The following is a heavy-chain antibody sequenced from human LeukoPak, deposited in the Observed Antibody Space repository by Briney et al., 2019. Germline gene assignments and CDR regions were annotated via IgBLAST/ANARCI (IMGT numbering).Heavy chain of an antibody. CDR1: GCSISRNSYY. J-gene: IGHJ5*02. V-gene: IGHV4-39*01. CDR3: ARTPLVRGVSWFHP. D-gene: IGHD3-10*01. CDR2: IYYSGST. Sequence: PSETLSLTCIVSGCSISRNSYYWVCIRQPPGKGLECIGRIYYSGSTYYNPSLKRRVTISVDTSKNQFSLWLSSVTAADMAVYYCARTPLVRGVSWFHPWGQGTLVTVSS.